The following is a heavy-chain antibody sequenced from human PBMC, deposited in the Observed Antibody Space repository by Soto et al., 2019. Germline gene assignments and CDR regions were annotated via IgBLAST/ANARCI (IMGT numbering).Heavy chain of an antibody. J-gene: IGHJ6*02. CDR3: ASTRLNSSSWPPVYYHYVMDF. CDR1: GYTFTGYY. CDR2: INPNSGGT. D-gene: IGHD6-13*01. Sequence: GASVKVSCKASGYTFTGYYMHWVRQAPGQGLEWMGWINPNSGGTNYAQKFQGRVTMTRDTSISTAYMELSRLRSDDTAVYYCASTRLNSSSWPPVYYHYVMDFWGQGSTVIVSS. V-gene: IGHV1-2*02.